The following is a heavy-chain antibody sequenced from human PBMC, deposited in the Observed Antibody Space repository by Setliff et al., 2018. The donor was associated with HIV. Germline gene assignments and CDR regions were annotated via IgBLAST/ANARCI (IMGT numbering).Heavy chain of an antibody. Sequence: SETLSLTCFVSGGSLSSYYWSWIRQPPGKGLEWIGYIYTSGSTNYNPSLTSRVTISVDTSKNHFSLKLSSVTAADTAVYYCARHGTWNSQRFHFDYWGQGTPVTLSS. J-gene: IGHJ4*02. CDR2: IYTSGST. CDR3: ARHGTWNSQRFHFDY. V-gene: IGHV4-4*09. CDR1: GGSLSSYY. D-gene: IGHD1-7*01.